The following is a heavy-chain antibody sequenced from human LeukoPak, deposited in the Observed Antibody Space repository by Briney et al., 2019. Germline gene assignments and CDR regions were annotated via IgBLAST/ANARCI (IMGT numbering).Heavy chain of an antibody. CDR2: ISPEGGDT. D-gene: IGHD4-17*01. J-gene: IGHJ4*02. CDR3: ARNYGHNSKYFDL. CDR1: GYTFSDYF. V-gene: IGHV1-2*02. Sequence: AAVKVSCKASGYTFSDYFMHWVRQPPGQGLEWMGWISPEGGDTHYAQRFQGRVTITRDTSISAAYMELTSLSSDDTAVYYCARNYGHNSKYFDLWGQGTLVTVSS.